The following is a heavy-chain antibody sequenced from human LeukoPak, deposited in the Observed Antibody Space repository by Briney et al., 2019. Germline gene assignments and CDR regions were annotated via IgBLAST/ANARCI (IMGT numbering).Heavy chain of an antibody. D-gene: IGHD3-16*02. J-gene: IGHJ4*02. CDR2: INPNSGGT. CDR1: GYTFTGYY. Sequence: ASVKVSCKASGYTFTGYYMHWVRQAPGQGLEWMGRINPNSGGTNYAQKFQGRDTMTRDTSISTAYMELSRLRSDDTAVYYCARDSDTYDYVWGSYRFDYWGQGTLVTVSS. CDR3: ARDSDTYDYVWGSYRFDY. V-gene: IGHV1-2*06.